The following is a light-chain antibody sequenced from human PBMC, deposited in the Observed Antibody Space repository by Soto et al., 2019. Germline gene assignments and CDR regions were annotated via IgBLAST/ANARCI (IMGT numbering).Light chain of an antibody. J-gene: IGLJ3*02. Sequence: QSVLTQPPSVSGTPGQSVTISCSGSSSNIGGQTVSWYQQLPGTAPNLLIYSGHQRPSGVPDRFSASKSGSSASLAISGLQSEDEGDYDCAAWDESLNGQVFGGGTKLTV. CDR1: SSNIGGQT. CDR3: AAWDESLNGQV. CDR2: SGH. V-gene: IGLV1-44*01.